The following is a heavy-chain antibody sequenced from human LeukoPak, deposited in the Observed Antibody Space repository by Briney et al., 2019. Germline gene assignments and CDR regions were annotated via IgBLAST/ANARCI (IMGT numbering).Heavy chain of an antibody. CDR2: INQSGRT. V-gene: IGHV4-34*01. D-gene: IGHD3-10*01. Sequence: TSETLSLTCAVYGGSFSGYNWSWTRQVPGKGLEWIGEINQSGRTNYDPSLKSRVTISVDTSKNQFSLKLSSVTAADTAVYYCARDLLAGYYYMDVWGKGTTVTVSS. J-gene: IGHJ6*03. CDR3: ARDLLAGYYYMDV. CDR1: GGSFSGYN.